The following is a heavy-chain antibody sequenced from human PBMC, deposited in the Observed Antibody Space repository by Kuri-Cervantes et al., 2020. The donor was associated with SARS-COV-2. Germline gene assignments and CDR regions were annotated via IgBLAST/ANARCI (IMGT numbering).Heavy chain of an antibody. CDR3: AKDRVGVQDF. J-gene: IGHJ4*02. CDR1: GFNFSRTD. V-gene: IGHV3-30*18. CDR2: ISHDGKNK. Sequence: GESLKISCAASGFNFSRTDMHWVRQAPGKGLEWVAVISHDGKNKKCIASGKGRFTISRDNSQNTLYLRMKSLRSEDTAMYYCAKDRVGVQDFWGQGTLVTVSS. D-gene: IGHD2-21*01.